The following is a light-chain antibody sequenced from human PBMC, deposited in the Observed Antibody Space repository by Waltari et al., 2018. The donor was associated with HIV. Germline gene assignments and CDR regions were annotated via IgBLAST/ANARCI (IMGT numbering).Light chain of an antibody. V-gene: IGLV3-21*02. CDR1: NIGSKS. CDR3: QVWHSSNDHPDVV. Sequence: SYVLTQPPSVSVAPGQTARITCGGTNIGSKSVHWYQQQPGQAPVLVVYDDSDRPSGIPERISGSNSGNTATLTISRVEAGDEADYYCQVWHSSNDHPDVVFGGGTKLTVL. CDR2: DDS. J-gene: IGLJ2*01.